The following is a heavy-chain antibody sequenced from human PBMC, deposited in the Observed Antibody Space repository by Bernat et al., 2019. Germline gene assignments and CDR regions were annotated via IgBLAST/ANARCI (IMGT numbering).Heavy chain of an antibody. Sequence: QVQLVQSGAEVKKPGASVKVSCKASGYTFTSYAMHWVRQAPGQRLEWMGWINAGNGNTKYSQKFQGRVTITMDTSASTAYMELSSLRSEDTAVYYCARRVAGSRGADYWGQGTLVTVSS. CDR2: INAGNGNT. CDR3: ARRVAGSRGADY. CDR1: GYTFTSYA. D-gene: IGHD6-19*01. V-gene: IGHV1-3*01. J-gene: IGHJ4*02.